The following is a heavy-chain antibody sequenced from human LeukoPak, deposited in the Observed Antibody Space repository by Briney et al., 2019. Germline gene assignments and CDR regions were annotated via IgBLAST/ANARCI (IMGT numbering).Heavy chain of an antibody. D-gene: IGHD3-9*01. CDR2: IKQDGSEK. J-gene: IGHJ4*02. Sequence: GGSLRLSCAASGFTFSSYWMSWVRQAPGKGLEWVANIKQDGSEKYYVDSVKGRFTISRDNSKNTVFLQMNSLRAEDTAVYYCAKWGDYDVLTGYYVSDYWGQGTLVTVSS. CDR3: AKWGDYDVLTGYYVSDY. CDR1: GFTFSSYW. V-gene: IGHV3-7*03.